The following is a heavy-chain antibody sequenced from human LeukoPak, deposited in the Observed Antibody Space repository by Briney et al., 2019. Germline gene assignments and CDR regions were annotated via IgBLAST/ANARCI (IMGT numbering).Heavy chain of an antibody. CDR3: ARGSPTYFTTWDFDY. CDR2: IHYSGSS. Sequence: PSETLSLTCTVSGDSTSNFYWNWIRQSPGKGLEWLGNIHYSGSSVYNPSLKSRGTISIDTSRRQFFLKLNSVTAADTAVYFCARGSPTYFTTWDFDYWGQGTLVTVSS. CDR1: GDSTSNFY. V-gene: IGHV4-59*12. D-gene: IGHD1-14*01. J-gene: IGHJ4*02.